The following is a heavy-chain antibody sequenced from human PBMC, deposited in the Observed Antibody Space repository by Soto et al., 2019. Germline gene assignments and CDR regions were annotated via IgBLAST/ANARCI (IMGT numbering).Heavy chain of an antibody. D-gene: IGHD3-10*01. CDR3: AKDLTSMVRVVLPSP. V-gene: IGHV3-23*01. J-gene: IGHJ5*02. CDR1: GFTFNNYA. CDR2: MSGSGGST. Sequence: EVQLLESGGGFVQPGGSMRLTCVASGFTFNNYAMNWVRQAPGKGPEWVSVMSGSGGSTFYADSVRGRFTTSRDNSNNTLSVQMNSLRVEDTAIYYCAKDLTSMVRVVLPSPWGQGILVTVSS.